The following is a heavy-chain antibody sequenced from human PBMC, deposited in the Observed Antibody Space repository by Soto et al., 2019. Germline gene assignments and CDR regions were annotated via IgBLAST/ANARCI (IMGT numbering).Heavy chain of an antibody. D-gene: IGHD6-19*01. CDR1: GFTFSAFD. V-gene: IGHV3-30-3*01. J-gene: IGHJ3*01. CDR3: TRDWSAVIGTPFDL. Sequence: QLQLVESGGGVVQPEKSLRLSCEASGFTFSAFDMHWVRQSPGKGLEWVATSSYDGDTKYYANSVEGRFTISRDNSRNTLDLHMNSLRAEDTAMYYCTRDWSAVIGTPFDLWGQGTMVVVSS. CDR2: SSYDGDTK.